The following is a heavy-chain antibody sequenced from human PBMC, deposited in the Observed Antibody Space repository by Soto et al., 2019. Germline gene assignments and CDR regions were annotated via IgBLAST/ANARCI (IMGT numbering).Heavy chain of an antibody. CDR2: ISYDGSNK. J-gene: IGHJ4*02. CDR3: AKDGRAYCGGDCDLDY. CDR1: GFTFSSYG. D-gene: IGHD2-21*02. V-gene: IGHV3-30*18. Sequence: GGSLRLSCAASGFTFSSYGMHWVRQAPGKGLEWVAVISYDGSNKYYADSVKGRFTISRDNSKNTLYLQMNSLRAEDTAVYYCAKDGRAYCGGDCDLDYWGQGTLVTVSS.